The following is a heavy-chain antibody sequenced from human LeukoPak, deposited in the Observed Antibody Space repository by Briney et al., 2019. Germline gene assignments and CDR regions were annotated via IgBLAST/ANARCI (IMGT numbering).Heavy chain of an antibody. V-gene: IGHV1-3*01. CDR1: GYTFTSYA. Sequence: ASVKVSCKASGYTFTSYATHWVRQAPGQRLEWMGWINAGNGNTKYSQKFQGRVTITRDTSASTAYMELSSLRSEDTAVYYCARDRSYYDSSGNDAFDIWGQGTMVTVSS. J-gene: IGHJ3*02. CDR2: INAGNGNT. CDR3: ARDRSYYDSSGNDAFDI. D-gene: IGHD3-22*01.